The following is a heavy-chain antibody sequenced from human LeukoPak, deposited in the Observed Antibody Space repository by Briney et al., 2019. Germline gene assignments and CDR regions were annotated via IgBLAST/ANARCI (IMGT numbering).Heavy chain of an antibody. CDR1: GGSISSGDYY. Sequence: PSQTLSLTCTVSGGSISSGDYYWSWIRQPPGKGLEWIGRIYTSGSTNYNPSLKSRVTMSVDTSKNQFSLKLSSVTAADTAVYYCARDDYAGFDYWGQGTLVTVSS. CDR2: IYTSGST. D-gene: IGHD4-17*01. J-gene: IGHJ4*02. V-gene: IGHV4-61*02. CDR3: ARDDYAGFDY.